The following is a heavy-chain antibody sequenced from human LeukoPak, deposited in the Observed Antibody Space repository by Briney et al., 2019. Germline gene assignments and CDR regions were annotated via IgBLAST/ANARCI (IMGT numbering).Heavy chain of an antibody. D-gene: IGHD4-17*01. CDR2: ISNNGGYT. CDR1: GFTFSSSA. Sequence: PGGSLRLSCAASGFTFSSSAMSWVRQAPGKGLEWVSAISNNGGYTYYADSVQGRFTISRDNSKSTLCLQMNSLRAEDTAVYYCATMTTVSLDNWFDPWGQGTLVTVSS. J-gene: IGHJ5*02. V-gene: IGHV3-23*01. CDR3: ATMTTVSLDNWFDP.